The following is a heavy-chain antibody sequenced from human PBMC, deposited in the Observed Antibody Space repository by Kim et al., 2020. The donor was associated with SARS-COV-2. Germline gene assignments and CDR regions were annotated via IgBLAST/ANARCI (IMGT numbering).Heavy chain of an antibody. CDR2: VHSSGST. CDR1: GGSISGYY. D-gene: IGHD3-10*01. J-gene: IGHJ4*02. CDR3: ARDYPSLSRYFES. Sequence: SETLSLTCTVSGGSISGYYWSWIRQPAGKGLEWIGRVHSSGSTNYYPSLKSRVSMSVDTSRNNFSLNLTSVTAADTAVYYCARDYPSLSRYFESWGQGTLVTVSS. V-gene: IGHV4-4*07.